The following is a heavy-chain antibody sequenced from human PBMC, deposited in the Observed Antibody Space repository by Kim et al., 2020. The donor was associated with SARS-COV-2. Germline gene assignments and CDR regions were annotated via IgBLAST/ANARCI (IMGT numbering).Heavy chain of an antibody. Sequence: GESLKISCRLSGNTFTDYWISWVRQLPGKGLAWMGRIDPSDSYTNYSPSFQGHVTISVDRSISTAYLQWSSLKASDTAIYYCAGATSASYGMDVWGQGTTVTVSS. CDR3: AGATSASYGMDV. J-gene: IGHJ6*02. V-gene: IGHV5-10-1*01. CDR2: IDPSDSYT. D-gene: IGHD2-15*01. CDR1: GNTFTDYW.